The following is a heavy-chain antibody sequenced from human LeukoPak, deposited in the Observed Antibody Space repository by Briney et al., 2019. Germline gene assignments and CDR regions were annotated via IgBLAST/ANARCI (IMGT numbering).Heavy chain of an antibody. CDR3: ATGYGSGNACDY. CDR1: GFTFTNAW. Sequence: KTGGSLRLSCAASGFTFTNAWMSWVRQAPGRGLEWVGLLKSKTDGRTTVYAAPVQGRFTISKDDSKNTLYLQMNSLKTEDTALYYCATGYGSGNACDYWGQGTLVTVSS. D-gene: IGHD3-10*01. V-gene: IGHV3-15*01. CDR2: LKSKTDGRTT. J-gene: IGHJ4*02.